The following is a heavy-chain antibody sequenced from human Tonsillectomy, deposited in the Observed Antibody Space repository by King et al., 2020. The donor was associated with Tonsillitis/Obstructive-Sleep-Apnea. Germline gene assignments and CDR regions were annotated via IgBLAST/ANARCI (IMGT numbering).Heavy chain of an antibody. Sequence: VQLVESGAEVKKPGASVQVSCKASGYTFTSYGISWVRQAPGQGLEWMGWISAYNGNTNYAQRLQARVTMTTDTSTSTAYMDLRSLRSDDTAVYYCARDSMSHYYDSSGYYTFDYWGQGTLVTVSS. CDR1: GYTFTSYG. CDR3: ARDSMSHYYDSSGYYTFDY. J-gene: IGHJ4*02. D-gene: IGHD3-22*01. V-gene: IGHV1-18*01. CDR2: ISAYNGNT.